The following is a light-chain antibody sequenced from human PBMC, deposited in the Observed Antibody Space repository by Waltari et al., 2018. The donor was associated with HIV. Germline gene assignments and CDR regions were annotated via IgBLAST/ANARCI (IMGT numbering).Light chain of an antibody. CDR2: AAS. J-gene: IGKJ4*01. CDR3: QPANSFPLT. Sequence: DIQMTQSPSSVSASVGDRVTITCRASQGISSWLALYQQQPGKAPKLLIYAASSLQSGVPSRFCGSRSGTDFTLTISSLQPEDFATYYCQPANSFPLTFGGGTKVEIK. CDR1: QGISSW. V-gene: IGKV1-12*01.